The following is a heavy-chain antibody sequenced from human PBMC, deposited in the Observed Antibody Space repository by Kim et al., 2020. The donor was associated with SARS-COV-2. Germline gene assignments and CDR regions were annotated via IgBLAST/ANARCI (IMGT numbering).Heavy chain of an antibody. Sequence: NKYYADSVKGRFTISRDNSKNALYLQMNSLGAEDTAVYYCARSGYGSGMDVWGQGTTVTVSS. V-gene: IGHV3-30*01. J-gene: IGHJ6*02. CDR2: NK. D-gene: IGHD5-12*01. CDR3: ARSGYGSGMDV.